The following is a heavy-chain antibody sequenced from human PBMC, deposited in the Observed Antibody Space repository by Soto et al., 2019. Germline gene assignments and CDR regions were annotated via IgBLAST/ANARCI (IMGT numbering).Heavy chain of an antibody. Sequence: PGGSPRLSCGASGFTFCDYSMHWGRQAPGKGLEWVAVVSHDGRNTHYADSVKGRFTISRDSSKNTVSLEMTSLRAEDTAVYYCAKGGRQWLVTSAFNYWGQGALVTVSS. CDR2: VSHDGRNT. D-gene: IGHD6-19*01. CDR1: GFTFCDYS. CDR3: AKGGRQWLVTSAFNY. V-gene: IGHV3-30*18. J-gene: IGHJ4*02.